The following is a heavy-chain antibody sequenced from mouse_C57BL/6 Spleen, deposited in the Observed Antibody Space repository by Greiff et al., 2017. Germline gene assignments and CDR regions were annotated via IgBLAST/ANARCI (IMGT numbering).Heavy chain of an antibody. V-gene: IGHV1-53*01. J-gene: IGHJ1*03. D-gene: IGHD2-1*01. Sequence: QVQLQQSGAELAKPGASVKLSCKASGYTFTSYWMHWVKQRPGQGLEWIGNINPSNGGTNYNEKFKSKATLTVDKSSSTAYMQLSSLTSEDSAVYYCARSLGNSYWYFDVWGTGTTVTVSS. CDR3: ARSLGNSYWYFDV. CDR2: INPSNGGT. CDR1: GYTFTSYW.